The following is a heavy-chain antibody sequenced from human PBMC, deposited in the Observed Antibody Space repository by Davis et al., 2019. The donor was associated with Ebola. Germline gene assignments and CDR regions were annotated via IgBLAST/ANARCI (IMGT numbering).Heavy chain of an antibody. CDR1: GASFSGYY. D-gene: IGHD2-2*02. V-gene: IGHV4-34*01. J-gene: IGHJ5*02. CDR2: INHSGST. Sequence: SETLSLTCAVYGASFSGYYWSWIRQPPGKGLEWIGEINHSGSTNYNPSLKNRVTISVDTSKNQFSLKLSSVTAADTAVYYCARGYTGWFDPWGQGTLVTVSS. CDR3: ARGYTGWFDP.